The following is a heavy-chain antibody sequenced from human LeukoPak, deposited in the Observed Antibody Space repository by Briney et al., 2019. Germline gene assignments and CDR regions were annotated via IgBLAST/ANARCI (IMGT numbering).Heavy chain of an antibody. CDR2: ISSDGSNE. CDR1: GFTLSSYG. CDR3: AKVRWLQLPWSDY. D-gene: IGHD5-24*01. J-gene: IGHJ4*02. V-gene: IGHV3-30*18. Sequence: PGRSLRLSCAASGFTLSSYGMHWVRQAPGKGLEWVAVISSDGSNEYYADSVKGRFTISRDNSKNTLFLQMNSLRAEDTAVYYCAKVRWLQLPWSDYWGQGTLVTVSS.